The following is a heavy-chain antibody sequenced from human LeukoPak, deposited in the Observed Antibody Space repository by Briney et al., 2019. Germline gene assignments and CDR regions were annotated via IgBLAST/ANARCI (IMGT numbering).Heavy chain of an antibody. J-gene: IGHJ3*02. D-gene: IGHD1-26*01. CDR3: ARSGVRGATYPDAFDI. Sequence: ASVKVSCKASGHSFTTYYMHWVRQAPGQGLEWMGIINPSGGSTSNTQKFQGRVTMTRDTSTYTVYMELSSLRSEDTAVYYCARSGVRGATYPDAFDIWGQGTVVIISS. CDR1: GHSFTTYY. V-gene: IGHV1-46*01. CDR2: INPSGGST.